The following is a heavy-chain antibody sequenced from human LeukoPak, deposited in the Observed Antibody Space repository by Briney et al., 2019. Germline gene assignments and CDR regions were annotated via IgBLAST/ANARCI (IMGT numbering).Heavy chain of an antibody. CDR1: VYIFTSYY. CDR2: INPSGGST. Sequence: SVQVSCKASVYIFTSYYMHWVGQAAGQGLDGMGIINPSGGSTSYAQKFQGRVTMTRDTSTSTVYMELSSLRSEDTAVYYCARESITMVRGVIEGFDPWGQGTLVTVSS. CDR3: ARESITMVRGVIEGFDP. J-gene: IGHJ5*02. V-gene: IGHV1-46*01. D-gene: IGHD3-10*01.